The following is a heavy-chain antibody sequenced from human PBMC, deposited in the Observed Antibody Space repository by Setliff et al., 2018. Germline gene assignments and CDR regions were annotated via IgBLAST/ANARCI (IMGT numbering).Heavy chain of an antibody. CDR1: GGTFSGYG. D-gene: IGHD5-18*01. Sequence: GASVKVSCKASGGTFSGYGISWVRQAPGQGLEWMGGTIPIFGSTNYAQKFQGRVTIITDESTSTAYMELRSLRTEDTAVYYCAREGVDTRSSTDYRYYMDVWGKGTTVTVSS. CDR2: TIPIFGST. CDR3: AREGVDTRSSTDYRYYMDV. J-gene: IGHJ6*03. V-gene: IGHV1-69*05.